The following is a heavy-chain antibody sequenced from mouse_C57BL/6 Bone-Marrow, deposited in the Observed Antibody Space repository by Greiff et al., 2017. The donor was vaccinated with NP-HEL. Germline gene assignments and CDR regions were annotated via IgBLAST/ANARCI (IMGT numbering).Heavy chain of an antibody. J-gene: IGHJ4*01. D-gene: IGHD1-1*01. CDR2: IDPENGDT. CDR3: TTGGSSPYAMYY. Sequence: EVQLQQSGAELVRPGASVKLSCTASGFNITDDYMHWVKQRPEQGLEWIGWIDPENGDTEYASKFQGTATITADTSSNTAYLQLSSLTSEDTAAEYCTTGGSSPYAMYYWGQGTAATGS. CDR1: GFNITDDY. V-gene: IGHV14-4*01.